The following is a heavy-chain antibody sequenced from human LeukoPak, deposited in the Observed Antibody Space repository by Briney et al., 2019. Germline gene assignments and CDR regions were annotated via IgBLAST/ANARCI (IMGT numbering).Heavy chain of an antibody. CDR2: INPNSGGT. CDR3: ARSSSSSWYSGLSFDY. CDR1: GYTFTGYY. D-gene: IGHD6-13*01. V-gene: IGHV1-2*02. Sequence: ASVTVSCTASGYTFTGYYMHWVRQAPGQGLEWMGWINPNSGGTNYAQKFQGRVTMTRDTSINTAHMELTRLTSDDTAMYYCARSSSSSWYSGLSFDYWGQGTLVTVSS. J-gene: IGHJ4*02.